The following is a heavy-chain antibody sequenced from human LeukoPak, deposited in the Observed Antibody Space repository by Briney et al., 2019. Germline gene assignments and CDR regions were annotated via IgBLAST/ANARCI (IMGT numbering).Heavy chain of an antibody. D-gene: IGHD6-13*01. CDR3: ARQGRIAAAGRARPLDY. J-gene: IGHJ4*02. CDR2: IYYSGST. CDR1: GGSISSYY. Sequence: SETLSLTCTVSGGSISSYYWSWIRQPPGKGLEWIGYIYYSGSTNYNPSLKSRVTISVDTSKNQFSLKLSSVTAADMAVYYCARQGRIAAAGRARPLDYWGQGTLVTVSS. V-gene: IGHV4-59*01.